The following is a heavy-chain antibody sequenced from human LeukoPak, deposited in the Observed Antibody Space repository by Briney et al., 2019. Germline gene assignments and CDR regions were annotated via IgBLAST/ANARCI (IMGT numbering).Heavy chain of an antibody. Sequence: GGSLRLSCAASGFTFSSYAMHWVRQAPGKGLEWVAVISYDGSNKYYADSVKGRFTISRDNSKNTLYLQMNSLRAEDTAVYYCAKDLVGLYWGQGTLVTVSS. CDR3: AKDLVGLY. CDR2: ISYDGSNK. CDR1: GFTFSSYA. V-gene: IGHV3-30*07. D-gene: IGHD2-8*02. J-gene: IGHJ4*02.